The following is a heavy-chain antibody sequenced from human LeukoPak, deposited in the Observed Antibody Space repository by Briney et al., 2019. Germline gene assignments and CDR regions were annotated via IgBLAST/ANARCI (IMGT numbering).Heavy chain of an antibody. Sequence: ASVKVSCKASGYTFTSYDINWVRQATGQGLEWMGWMNPNSGNTGYAQKLQGRVTMTRNTSISTAYMELSSLRSEDTAVYYCATCSGGSCYYNWFDPWGQGTLVTVSS. CDR1: GYTFTSYD. CDR2: MNPNSGNT. V-gene: IGHV1-8*01. J-gene: IGHJ5*02. D-gene: IGHD2-15*01. CDR3: ATCSGGSCYYNWFDP.